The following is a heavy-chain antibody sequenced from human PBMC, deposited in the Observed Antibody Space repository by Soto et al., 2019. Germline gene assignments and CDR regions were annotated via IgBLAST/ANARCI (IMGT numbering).Heavy chain of an antibody. V-gene: IGHV4-59*01. CDR3: ARDLRYCSGGSCFGRSHAFAI. D-gene: IGHD2-15*01. J-gene: IGHJ3*02. Sequence: PSETLSLTCTVSGGSISSYYWSWIRQPPGKGLEWIGYIYYSGSTNYNPSLKSRVTISVDTSKNQFSLKLSSVTAADTAVYYCARDLRYCSGGSCFGRSHAFAIWGQGTMVTVSS. CDR2: IYYSGST. CDR1: GGSISSYY.